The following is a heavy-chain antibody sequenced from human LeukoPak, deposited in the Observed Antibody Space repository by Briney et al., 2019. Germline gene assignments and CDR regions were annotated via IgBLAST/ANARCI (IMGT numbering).Heavy chain of an antibody. CDR2: LYTGGGT. CDR1: GFSVRTTF. D-gene: IGHD4-17*01. J-gene: IGHJ4*02. CDR3: ACLRGPSDY. V-gene: IGHV3-53*01. Sequence: GGSLRLSCAVSGFSVRTTFMSWVRQTPGKGLQWVSVLYTGGGTDYADSVKGRFTISRDNTKNSLYLQMDSLTADDTAVYFCACLRGPSDYWGQGTLVTVSS.